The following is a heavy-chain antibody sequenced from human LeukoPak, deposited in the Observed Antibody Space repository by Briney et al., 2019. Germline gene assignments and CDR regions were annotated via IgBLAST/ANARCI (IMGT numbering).Heavy chain of an antibody. CDR1: GGSFSGYY. CDR3: ARHAYYDSSGIYY. J-gene: IGHJ4*02. CDR2: IYYSGST. Sequence: SETLSLTCAVYGGSFSGYYWSWIRQPPGKGLEWIGSIYYSGSTCYNPSLKSRVTISVDASKNQFSLKLSSVTAADTAVYYCARHAYYDSSGIYYWGQGTLVTVSS. V-gene: IGHV4-34*01. D-gene: IGHD3-22*01.